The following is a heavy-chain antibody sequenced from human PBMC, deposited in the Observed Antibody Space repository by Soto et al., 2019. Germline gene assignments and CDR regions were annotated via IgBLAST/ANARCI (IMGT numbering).Heavy chain of an antibody. CDR2: ISPYSGNT. J-gene: IGHJ6*02. Sequence: QVQLVQSGDEVRKPGSSVKVSCKASGYIFVNYGIAWVRQAPGQGLEWMGWISPYSGNTHYASKVQGRLTMTTDTSEAITYMDLGSMTSDDRAVYYCAMVNNYVTPTPQDVWGQGTTVTVSS. D-gene: IGHD4-4*01. V-gene: IGHV1-18*01. CDR1: GYIFVNYG. CDR3: AMVNNYVTPTPQDV.